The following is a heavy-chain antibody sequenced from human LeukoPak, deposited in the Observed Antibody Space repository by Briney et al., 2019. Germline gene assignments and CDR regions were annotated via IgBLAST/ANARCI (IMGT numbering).Heavy chain of an antibody. CDR1: GGSISSYY. J-gene: IGHJ4*02. V-gene: IGHV4-59*08. CDR3: ARGVQLWSFDY. D-gene: IGHD5-18*01. CDR2: IYYSGST. Sequence: DPSETLSLTCTVSGGSISSYYWSWIRQPPGKGLEWIGYIYYSGSTYYNPSLKSRVTISVDTSKNQFSLKLSSVTAADTAVYYCARGVQLWSFDYWGQGTLVTVSS.